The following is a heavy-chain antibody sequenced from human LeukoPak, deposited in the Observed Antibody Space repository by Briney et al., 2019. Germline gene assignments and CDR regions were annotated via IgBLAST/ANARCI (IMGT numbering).Heavy chain of an antibody. D-gene: IGHD2-21*02. CDR2: IRYDGSNK. Sequence: GGSLRLSCAASRFTFSSYGMHWVRQAPGKGLEWVAFIRYDGSNKYYADSVKGRFTISRDNSKNTLYLQMNSLRAEDTAVYYCAKGLLAYCGGDCYGAFDIWGQGTMVTVSS. CDR3: AKGLLAYCGGDCYGAFDI. J-gene: IGHJ3*02. CDR1: RFTFSSYG. V-gene: IGHV3-30*02.